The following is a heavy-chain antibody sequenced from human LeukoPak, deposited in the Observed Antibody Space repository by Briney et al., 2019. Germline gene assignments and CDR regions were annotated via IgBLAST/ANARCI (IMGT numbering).Heavy chain of an antibody. J-gene: IGHJ6*02. Sequence: GASVKVSCKASGGTFSSYAISWVRQAPGQGLEWMGRIIPILGIANYAQKFQGRVTITADKSTSTAYMELSSLRSKDTAVYYCARARSSSWYVERGHGMDVWGQGTTVTVSS. CDR2: IIPILGIA. CDR3: ARARSSSWYVERGHGMDV. CDR1: GGTFSSYA. D-gene: IGHD6-13*01. V-gene: IGHV1-69*04.